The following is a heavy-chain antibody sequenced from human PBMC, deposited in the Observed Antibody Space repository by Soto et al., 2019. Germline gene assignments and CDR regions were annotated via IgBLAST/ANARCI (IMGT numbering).Heavy chain of an antibody. CDR3: ASSFMGGNPPTYYYMDV. V-gene: IGHV4-31*03. CDR2: IYYSGST. D-gene: IGHD3-16*01. CDR1: GGSISSGGYY. J-gene: IGHJ6*03. Sequence: SETLSLTCTVSGGSISSGGYYWSWIRQHPGKGLEWIGYIYYSGSTYYNPSLKSRVTISVDTSKNQFSLKLSSVTAADTAVYYCASSFMGGNPPTYYYMDVWGKGTTVTVSS.